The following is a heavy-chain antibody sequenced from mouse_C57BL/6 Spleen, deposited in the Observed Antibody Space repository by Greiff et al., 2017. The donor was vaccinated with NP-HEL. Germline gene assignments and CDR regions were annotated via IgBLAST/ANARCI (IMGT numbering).Heavy chain of an antibody. CDR1: GFTFSDYY. V-gene: IGHV5-16*01. CDR2: INYDGSST. J-gene: IGHJ2*01. D-gene: IGHD3-2*02. CDR3: AREGQLSSFDY. Sequence: DVHLVESEGGLVQPGSSMKLSCTASGFTFSDYYMAWVRQVPEKGLEWVANINYDGSSTYYLDSLKSRFIISRDNAKNILYLQMSSLKSEDTATYYCAREGQLSSFDYWGQGTTLTVSS.